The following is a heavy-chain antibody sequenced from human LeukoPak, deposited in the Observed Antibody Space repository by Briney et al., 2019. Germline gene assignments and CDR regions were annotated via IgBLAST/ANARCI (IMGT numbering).Heavy chain of an antibody. CDR2: TSYNGSNK. Sequence: GGSLRLSCAASGFTFSPYGMHWVRQAPGKGLEWVAVTSYNGSNKNYADSVRGRFTISRDNGENSLYLQMNSLRAEDTAVYYCAKDRGGSSPRAFDLWGQGTLVTVSS. CDR3: AKDRGGSSPRAFDL. J-gene: IGHJ3*01. CDR1: GFTFSPYG. V-gene: IGHV3-30*18. D-gene: IGHD6-6*01.